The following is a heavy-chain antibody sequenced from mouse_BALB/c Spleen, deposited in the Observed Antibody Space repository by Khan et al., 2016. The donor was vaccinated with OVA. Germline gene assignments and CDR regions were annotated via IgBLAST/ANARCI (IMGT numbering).Heavy chain of an antibody. Sequence: VELVESGPGLVQPSQSLSITCTVSDFSLTNYGVHWVRQSPGQGLEWLGVIWSGGSTDYNVAFISRLSITKDNSKSQVFFKMNSLQVDDTAIYYCARRDYGSSYGFDYWGQGTLVTVSA. CDR1: DFSLTNYG. CDR3: ARRDYGSSYGFDY. CDR2: IWSGGST. J-gene: IGHJ3*01. D-gene: IGHD1-1*01. V-gene: IGHV2-4*02.